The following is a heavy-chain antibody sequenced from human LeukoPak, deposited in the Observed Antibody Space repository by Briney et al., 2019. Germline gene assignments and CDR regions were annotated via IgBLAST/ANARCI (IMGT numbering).Heavy chain of an antibody. D-gene: IGHD2-8*01. CDR3: ASVLMVYATFDY. CDR1: GGSIRSSYYS. Sequence: PSETLSLTCTVSGGSIRSSYYSWSWIRQPPGKGLEWIGYIYHSGSTYYNPSLKSRVTISVDRSKNQFSLKLSSVTAADTAVYYCASVLMVYATFDYWGQGTLVTVSS. CDR2: IYHSGST. V-gene: IGHV4-30-2*01. J-gene: IGHJ4*02.